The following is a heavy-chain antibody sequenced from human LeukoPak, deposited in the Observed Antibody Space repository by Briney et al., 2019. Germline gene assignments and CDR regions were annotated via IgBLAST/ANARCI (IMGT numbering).Heavy chain of an antibody. CDR2: ISGSGGST. J-gene: IGHJ4*02. CDR3: AKGGSFDFWSGYYGYYFDY. CDR1: GFTFSSYA. V-gene: IGHV3-23*01. Sequence: PGGSLRLSCAASGFTFSSYAMSWVRQAPGKGLEWVSAISGSGGSTYYADSVKGRFTISRDNSKNTLYLQMNSLRAEDTAVYYCAKGGSFDFWSGYYGYYFDYWGQGTLVTVSS. D-gene: IGHD3-3*01.